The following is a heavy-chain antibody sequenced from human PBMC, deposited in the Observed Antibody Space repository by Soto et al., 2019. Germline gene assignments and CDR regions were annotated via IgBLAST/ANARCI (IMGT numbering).Heavy chain of an antibody. CDR3: ARDGWEDDSSGYYYFSDAFDI. Sequence: GGSLRLSCAASGFTFSSYSMNWVRQAPGKGLEWVSSISSSSSYIYYADSVKGRFTISRDNAKNSLYLQMNSLRAEDTAVYYCARDGWEDDSSGYYYFSDAFDIWGQGIMVT. CDR1: GFTFSSYS. V-gene: IGHV3-21*01. CDR2: ISSSSSYI. D-gene: IGHD3-22*01. J-gene: IGHJ3*02.